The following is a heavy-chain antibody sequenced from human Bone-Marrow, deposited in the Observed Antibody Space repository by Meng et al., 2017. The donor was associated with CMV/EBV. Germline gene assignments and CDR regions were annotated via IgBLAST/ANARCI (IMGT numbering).Heavy chain of an antibody. CDR1: GGSTSSGEYY. V-gene: IGHV4-30-4*08. J-gene: IGHJ6*02. CDR2: IYYSGST. Sequence: SGTRCLTCSAFGGSTSSGEYYWSWIRRPPGKGLEWIGYIYYSGSTNYNPSLRSRASISVDTSNTQFSLKLSSVTAADKAVYYCAREHVRGLRDQYYGLDVWGQGTTVTVSS. CDR3: AREHVRGLRDQYYGLDV. D-gene: IGHD3/OR15-3a*01.